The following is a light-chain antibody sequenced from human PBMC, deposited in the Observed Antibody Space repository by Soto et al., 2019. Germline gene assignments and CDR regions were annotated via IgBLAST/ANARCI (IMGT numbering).Light chain of an antibody. Sequence: EIALTQSPGTLSSSRGDRATLSCRASQSVGTNKLGWYQQQRDPAPRFLMYDASTRATGGPDRFSGSGSGAAFALPISSLQPKDFVAYYCRQYGSSALTFGGGTKLEIK. CDR1: QSVGTNK. CDR3: RQYGSSALT. V-gene: IGKV3-20*01. J-gene: IGKJ4*01. CDR2: DAS.